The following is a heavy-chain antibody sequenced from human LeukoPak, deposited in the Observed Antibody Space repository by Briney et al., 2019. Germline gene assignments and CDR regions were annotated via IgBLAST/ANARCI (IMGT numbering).Heavy chain of an antibody. V-gene: IGHV4-30-4*01. D-gene: IGHD4-23*01. Sequence: SQTLSLTCTVSGGSISSGDYYWSWVRQPPGTGLEWIGYIYYIGSTYYTPSLKSRVTISIDTSKNQFSLNLNSVTAADTAVYYCARDRGWTTVVTHRFFDLWGRGTLVTVSS. J-gene: IGHJ2*01. CDR2: IYYIGST. CDR3: ARDRGWTTVVTHRFFDL. CDR1: GGSISSGDYY.